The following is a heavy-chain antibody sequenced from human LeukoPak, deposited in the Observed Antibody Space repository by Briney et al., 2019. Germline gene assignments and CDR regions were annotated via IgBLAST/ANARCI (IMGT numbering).Heavy chain of an antibody. V-gene: IGHV1-24*01. CDR2: FDPEDGET. J-gene: IGHJ4*02. CDR1: GYTLIELS. Sequence: ASVKVSCKVSGYTLIELSMHWVRQAPGKGLEGMGGFDPEDGETIYAQKFQGRVTMTEDTSTDTAYMELSSLRFEDTAVYYCATDDFVISGFDYWGQGTLVTVSS. CDR3: ATDDFVISGFDY. D-gene: IGHD2-21*01.